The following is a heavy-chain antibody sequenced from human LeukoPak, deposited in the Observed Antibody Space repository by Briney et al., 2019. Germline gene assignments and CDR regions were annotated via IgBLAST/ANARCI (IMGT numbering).Heavy chain of an antibody. D-gene: IGHD3-10*02. CDR3: VRSMVGGYFDF. CDR1: GDSVSSNSVA. CDR2: TYYRSKWQN. J-gene: IGHJ4*02. Sequence: SQTLSLTCVISGDSVSSNSVAWNWIRQSPSRGLEWLARTYYRSKWQNDYEASVKSRITINPDTSKNQFSLQLKSVTPDDTAVYYCVRSMVGGYFDFWGQGTLVTVSS. V-gene: IGHV6-1*01.